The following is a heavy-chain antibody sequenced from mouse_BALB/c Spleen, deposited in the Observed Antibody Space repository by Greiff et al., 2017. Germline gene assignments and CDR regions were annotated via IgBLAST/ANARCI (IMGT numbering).Heavy chain of an antibody. CDR2: INPSTGYT. CDR1: GYTFTSYW. Sequence: VMLVESGAELAKPGASVKMSCKASGYTFTSYWMHWVKQRPGQGLEWIGYINPSTGYTEYNQKFKDKATLTADKSSSTAYMQLSSLTSEDSAVYYCARFGITYAMDYWGQGTSVTVSS. CDR3: ARFGITYAMDY. V-gene: IGHV1-7*01. D-gene: IGHD2-4*01. J-gene: IGHJ4*01.